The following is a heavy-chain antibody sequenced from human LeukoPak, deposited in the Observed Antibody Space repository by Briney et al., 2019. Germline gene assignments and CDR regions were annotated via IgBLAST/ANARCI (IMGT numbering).Heavy chain of an antibody. J-gene: IGHJ4*02. D-gene: IGHD1-26*01. CDR2: IYYSGST. CDR1: GGSFSGYY. Sequence: SETLSLTCAVYGGSFSGYYWSWIRQPPGKGLEWIGFIYYSGSTNYNPSLKSRVTMSVDTSKNQFSLKLSSVTAADTAVYYCARERYSGSYRRFDYWGQGTLVTVSS. V-gene: IGHV4-59*01. CDR3: ARERYSGSYRRFDY.